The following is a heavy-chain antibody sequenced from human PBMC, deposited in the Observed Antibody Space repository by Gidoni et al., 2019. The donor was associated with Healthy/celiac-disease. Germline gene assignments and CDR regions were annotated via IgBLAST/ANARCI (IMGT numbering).Heavy chain of an antibody. CDR1: GYTFTSYD. V-gene: IGHV1-8*01. Sequence: QVQLVQSGAEVKKPGASVKVSCKASGYTFTSYDINWVRQATGQGLEWMGWMNPNSGNTGYEQKFQGRVTMTRNTSISKAYMELSSLRSEDTAVYYCARGRYYGSGSYSKGYYFDYWGQGTLVTVSS. J-gene: IGHJ4*02. CDR2: MNPNSGNT. CDR3: ARGRYYGSGSYSKGYYFDY. D-gene: IGHD3-10*01.